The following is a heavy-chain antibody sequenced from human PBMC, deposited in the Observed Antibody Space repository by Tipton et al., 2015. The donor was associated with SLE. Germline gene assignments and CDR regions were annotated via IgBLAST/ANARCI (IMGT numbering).Heavy chain of an antibody. V-gene: IGHV4-39*07. Sequence: TLSLTCTVSGGFISSYYWGWIRQPPGKGLEWIGSIYYSGSTYYNPSLKSRVTISVDTSKNQFSLKLSSVTAADTAVYYCARHAHSGPQFQHWGQGTLVTVSS. CDR3: ARHAHSGPQFQH. CDR1: GGFISSYY. CDR2: IYYSGST. D-gene: IGHD6-25*01. J-gene: IGHJ1*01.